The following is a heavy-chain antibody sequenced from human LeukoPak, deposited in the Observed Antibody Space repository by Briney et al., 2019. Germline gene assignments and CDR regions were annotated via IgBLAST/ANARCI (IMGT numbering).Heavy chain of an antibody. CDR2: ISGSGAFT. CDR1: GFTFSSYA. Sequence: GGSLRLSCAASGFTFSSYAMSWVRQAPGKGLEWVSGISGSGAFTYYADSVKGRFTISRDNSKNTLFLQMNSLRAEDTAVYYCAKLKGYSSGWYAYEKYYFDYWGQGTLVTVSS. J-gene: IGHJ4*02. V-gene: IGHV3-23*01. CDR3: AKLKGYSSGWYAYEKYYFDY. D-gene: IGHD6-19*01.